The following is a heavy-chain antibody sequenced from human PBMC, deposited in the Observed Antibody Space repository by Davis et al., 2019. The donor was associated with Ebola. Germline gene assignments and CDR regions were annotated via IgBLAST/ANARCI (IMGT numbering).Heavy chain of an antibody. CDR2: MSPNSGTT. CDR1: GYTFTTYE. J-gene: IGHJ4*02. D-gene: IGHD6-19*01. Sequence: ASVKVSCKASGYTFTTYEINWVRQAPGQGLEWMGWMSPNSGTTGHTQNFRGRVTMTRDTSISTAYMELSSLTFEDTAVYYCARGRDSGWPFDYWGQGTLVTVSS. CDR3: ARGRDSGWPFDY. V-gene: IGHV1-8*01.